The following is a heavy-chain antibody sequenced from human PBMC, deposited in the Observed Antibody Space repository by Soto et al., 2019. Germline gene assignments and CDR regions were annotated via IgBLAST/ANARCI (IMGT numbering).Heavy chain of an antibody. CDR1: GFTFGHSA. Sequence: LRLSCAASGFTFGHSAMSWVRQAPGKGLEWVAAISGTGGAAYYADSVKGRFTISRDNSRNTLFLQMNSLRVDDTAIYHCAKPEEVVRGFDFWGLGTLVTVS. J-gene: IGHJ4*02. V-gene: IGHV3-23*01. CDR2: ISGTGGAA. CDR3: AKPEEVVRGFDF. D-gene: IGHD3-10*01.